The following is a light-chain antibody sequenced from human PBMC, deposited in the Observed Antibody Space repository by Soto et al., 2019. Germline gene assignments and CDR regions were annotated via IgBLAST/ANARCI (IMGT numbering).Light chain of an antibody. V-gene: IGKV3-15*01. CDR3: QQFNVWPRT. J-gene: IGKJ1*01. CDR1: QGIGNY. CDR2: GAS. Sequence: TQSPSSLSASVGDRVTFTCRASQGIGNYLAWYQQKSGQAPRLLMSGASTRATGISARFSGSGSGTEFTLTISSLQSEDFGVYYCQQFNVWPRTFGQGTKVEIK.